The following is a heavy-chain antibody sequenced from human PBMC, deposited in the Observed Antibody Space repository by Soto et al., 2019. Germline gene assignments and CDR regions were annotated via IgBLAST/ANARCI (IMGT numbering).Heavy chain of an antibody. V-gene: IGHV4-59*01. CDR3: ARGSRELDY. CDR2: IYYSGST. J-gene: IGHJ4*02. Sequence: QVQLQESGPGLVKPSETLSLTCTVSGGSISSYFWSWIRQPPGKGLQWIGYIYYSGSTNYNPSLKSRLTLSVDTSKNQFSLKLSSVTAADTAVYYCARGSRELDYWGQGTLVTVSS. D-gene: IGHD3-10*01. CDR1: GGSISSYF.